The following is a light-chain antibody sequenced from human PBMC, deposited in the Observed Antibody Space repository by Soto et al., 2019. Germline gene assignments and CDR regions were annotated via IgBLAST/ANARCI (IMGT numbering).Light chain of an antibody. V-gene: IGKV3-15*01. J-gene: IGKJ1*01. CDR1: QSVSDN. Sequence: EIVMTQSPAALSVSPGERATLSCRASQSVSDNLAWYQQKPGQAPRLLIFGTSTRATGIPARFSGSGSGTAFTLTISSLQSEDFAVYYCQQYKNWPPWTFGQGTKVEIK. CDR2: GTS. CDR3: QQYKNWPPWT.